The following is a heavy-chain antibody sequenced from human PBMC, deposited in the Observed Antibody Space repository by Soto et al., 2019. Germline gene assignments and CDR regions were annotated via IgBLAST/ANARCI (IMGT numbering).Heavy chain of an antibody. CDR1: GDSVSSNSAA. J-gene: IGHJ3*02. Sequence: QVQLQQSGPGLVKPSQTLSLTCAISGDSVSSNSAAWNWLRQSPSRGLEWLGRTYYRSKWYNDYAPSVKSQITINPDTSRNQFSLQLNSLTPEDTAVYYCARERGVLSEAFDIWGQGTVVTVSS. CDR3: ARERGVLSEAFDI. CDR2: TYYRSKWYN. V-gene: IGHV6-1*01. D-gene: IGHD3-10*01.